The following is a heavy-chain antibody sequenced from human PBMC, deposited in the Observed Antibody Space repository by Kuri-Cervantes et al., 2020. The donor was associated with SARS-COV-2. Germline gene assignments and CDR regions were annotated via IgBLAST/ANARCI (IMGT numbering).Heavy chain of an antibody. CDR1: GFTFSSYS. Sequence: GESLKISCAASGFTFSSYSMNWVRQAPGKGLEWVSSISSTSSYIYYADSVKGRFTISRDNAKNSLYLQMNSLRAEDTAVYYCAREDSGTNDAFDFWGQGATVTVSS. D-gene: IGHD3-10*01. CDR3: AREDSGTNDAFDF. V-gene: IGHV3-21*01. J-gene: IGHJ3*01. CDR2: ISSTSSYI.